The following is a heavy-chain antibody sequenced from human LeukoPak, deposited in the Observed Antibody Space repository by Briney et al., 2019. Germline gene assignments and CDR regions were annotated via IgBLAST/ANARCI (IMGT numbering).Heavy chain of an antibody. CDR2: VHHSGST. V-gene: IGHV4-34*01. CDR1: GGSFNSYY. J-gene: IGHJ3*02. Sequence: SETLSLTCAVYGGSFNSYYWTWVRQPPGKRLEWIGEVHHSGSTNYNPSLKSRVTISVDTSKNQFSLKLSSVTAADTAVYYCAREGELRYFDWLPTNDAFDIWGQGTMVTVSS. CDR3: AREGELRYFDWLPTNDAFDI. D-gene: IGHD3-9*01.